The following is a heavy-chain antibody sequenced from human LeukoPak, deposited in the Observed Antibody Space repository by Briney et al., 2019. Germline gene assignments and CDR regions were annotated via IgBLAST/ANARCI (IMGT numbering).Heavy chain of an antibody. Sequence: PGGSLRLSCAASGFTFSSYAMSWVRQAPGKGLEWVSDISGSGGSTYYADSVKGRFTISRDNSKNTLYLQMNSLRAEDTPVYYCAKSIGSGSYYGGDYWGQGTLGTVSS. CDR1: GFTFSSYA. CDR3: AKSIGSGSYYGGDY. J-gene: IGHJ4*02. D-gene: IGHD3-22*01. V-gene: IGHV3-23*01. CDR2: ISGSGGST.